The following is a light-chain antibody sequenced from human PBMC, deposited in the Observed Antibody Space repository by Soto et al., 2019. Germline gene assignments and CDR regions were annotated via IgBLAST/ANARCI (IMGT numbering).Light chain of an antibody. Sequence: DVVMTQSPLSLAVTLGQAASISCRSSQSLLYSDGNTYLHWFQQRPGQSPRRLLHKVSNRDSGVPERFSGSGSGTGFTLKISRVEAAEVAVYYCMQGSNWPYTFGQGTKLHIK. CDR1: QSLLYSDGNTY. CDR2: KVS. V-gene: IGKV2-30*01. J-gene: IGKJ2*01. CDR3: MQGSNWPYT.